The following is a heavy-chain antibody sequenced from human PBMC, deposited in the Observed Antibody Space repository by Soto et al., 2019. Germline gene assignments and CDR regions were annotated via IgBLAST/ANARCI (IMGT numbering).Heavy chain of an antibody. Sequence: ESGPTLVNPTQTLTLTCTFSGFSLSTSGMCVSWIRQPPGKALEWLARIDWDDDKYYSTSLKTRLTISKDTSKNQVVLTMTNMDPVDTATYYCARILPMYSSSWDIFDYWGQGTLVTVSS. CDR2: IDWDDDK. V-gene: IGHV2-70*11. CDR1: GFSLSTSGMC. D-gene: IGHD6-13*01. J-gene: IGHJ4*02. CDR3: ARILPMYSSSWDIFDY.